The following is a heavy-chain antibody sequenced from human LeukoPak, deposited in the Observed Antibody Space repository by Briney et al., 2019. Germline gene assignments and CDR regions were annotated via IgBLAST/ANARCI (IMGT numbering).Heavy chain of an antibody. J-gene: IGHJ3*02. CDR1: GYSFTSYW. CDR2: IYPGDSDT. CDR3: ARFDDCSGGSCYETSELAFDI. Sequence: GESLKISCKGSGYSFTSYWIGWVRQMPGKGLEWMGIIYPGDSDTSYSPSFQGQVTISADKSISTAYLQWSSLKASDTAMYYCARFDDCSGGSCYETSELAFDIWGQGTMVTVSS. D-gene: IGHD2-15*01. V-gene: IGHV5-51*01.